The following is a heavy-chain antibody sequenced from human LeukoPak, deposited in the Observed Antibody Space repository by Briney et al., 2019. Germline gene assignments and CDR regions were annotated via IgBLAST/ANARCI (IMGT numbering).Heavy chain of an antibody. CDR3: ARGGLMMDV. D-gene: IGHD2-8*01. CDR1: GFTFSNFA. V-gene: IGHV3-23*01. J-gene: IGHJ6*04. Sequence: PGGSLRLSCAASGFTFSNFAMSWVRQAPGKGLEWVSAISGSGGSTYYADSVKGRFTISRDNSKNTLYLQINSLRAEDTAVYYCARGGLMMDVWGKGTTVTVSS. CDR2: ISGSGGST.